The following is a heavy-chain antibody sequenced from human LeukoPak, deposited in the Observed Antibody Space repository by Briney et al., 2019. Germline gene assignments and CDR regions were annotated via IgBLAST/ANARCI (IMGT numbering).Heavy chain of an antibody. Sequence: GGSLRLSCAASGFTFDDYAVHWVRQAPGKGLEWVSGISWNSGSIGYADSMKGRFTISRDNAKNSLYLQMNSLRAEDTALYYCAKDTRHYCGSGSYFDYWGQGTLVTVSS. J-gene: IGHJ4*02. CDR2: ISWNSGSI. D-gene: IGHD3-10*01. CDR3: AKDTRHYCGSGSYFDY. CDR1: GFTFDDYA. V-gene: IGHV3-9*01.